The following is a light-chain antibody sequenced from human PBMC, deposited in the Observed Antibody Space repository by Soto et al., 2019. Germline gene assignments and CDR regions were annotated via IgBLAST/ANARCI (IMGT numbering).Light chain of an antibody. CDR1: ESCSYNY. V-gene: IGKV3-20*01. J-gene: IGKJ1*01. Sequence: EILLTQPPGILSLSPGERATLSCRASESCSYNYLTWYQPKPVQAPRLLIYGATNRATGIPDRFSGSGAGTDFTLTSSRLEAEDVAVYYCQQYGSSGTFGQGTKVDIK. CDR3: QQYGSSGT. CDR2: GAT.